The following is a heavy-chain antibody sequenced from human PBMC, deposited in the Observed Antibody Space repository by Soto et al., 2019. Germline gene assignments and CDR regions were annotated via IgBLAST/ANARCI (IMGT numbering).Heavy chain of an antibody. J-gene: IGHJ5*02. V-gene: IGHV3-21*01. Sequence: EVQLVESGGGLVKPGGSLRLSCAASGFTFNTYDMNWVRQAPGKGLEWVSSITTSSAYIYYADSLKGRIPSSRDNAKNSLFLQMNSLRAEDTAVYYCVSSGTARLLRHSWFDTWGQGTLVTVSS. D-gene: IGHD2-21*01. CDR2: ITTSSAYI. CDR1: GFTFNTYD. CDR3: VSSGTARLLRHSWFDT.